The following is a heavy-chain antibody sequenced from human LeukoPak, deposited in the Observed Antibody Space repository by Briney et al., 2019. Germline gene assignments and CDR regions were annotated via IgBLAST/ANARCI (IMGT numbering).Heavy chain of an antibody. J-gene: IGHJ5*02. V-gene: IGHV3-23*01. CDR3: ARGVGDYYGSGSYSPTSDH. D-gene: IGHD3-10*01. CDR1: GFTFSSYA. CDR2: ISGSGGRT. Sequence: GGSLRLSCAASGFTFSSYAMSWVRQAPGKGLEWVSGISGSGGRTYYADSVKGRFTISRDNSKNTLYLQMNSLRAEDTAVYYCARGVGDYYGSGSYSPTSDHWGQGTLVTVSS.